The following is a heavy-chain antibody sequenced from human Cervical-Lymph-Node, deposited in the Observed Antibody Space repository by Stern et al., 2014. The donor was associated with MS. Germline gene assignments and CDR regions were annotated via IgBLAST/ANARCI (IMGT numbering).Heavy chain of an antibody. J-gene: IGHJ6*02. CDR1: GYTLTELS. D-gene: IGHD3-9*01. CDR2: FDPEVGEK. CDR3: ATELRYFDWHGMDV. V-gene: IGHV1-24*01. Sequence: QVQLMQSGAEVKKPGASVKVSCKVSGYTLTELSMHWVRQAPGKGLAWMGGFDPEVGEKIYAQKFKGRVTMTEDTSTDTAYMELSSLRSEDTAVYYCATELRYFDWHGMDVWGQGTTVTVSS.